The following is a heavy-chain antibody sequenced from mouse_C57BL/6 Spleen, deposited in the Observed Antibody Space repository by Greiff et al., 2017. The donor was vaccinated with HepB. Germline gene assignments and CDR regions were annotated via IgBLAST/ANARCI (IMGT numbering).Heavy chain of an antibody. CDR1: GYSFTGYF. Sequence: EVKLVESGPELVKPGDSVKISCKASGYSFTGYFMNWVMQSHGKSLEWIGRINPYNGDTFYNQKFKGKATLTVDKSSSTAHMELRSLTSEDSAVYYCASDYYGSGGFAYWGQGTLVTVSA. J-gene: IGHJ3*01. CDR2: INPYNGDT. V-gene: IGHV1-20*01. D-gene: IGHD1-1*01. CDR3: ASDYYGSGGFAY.